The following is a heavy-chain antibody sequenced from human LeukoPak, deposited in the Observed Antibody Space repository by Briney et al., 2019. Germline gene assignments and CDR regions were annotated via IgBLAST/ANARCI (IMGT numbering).Heavy chain of an antibody. CDR2: IKQDGSEK. CDR3: ARGRGADFYYYYMDV. J-gene: IGHJ6*03. Sequence: GGSLRLSCAASGFTFSSYWMSWVRQAPGKGLEWVANIKQDGSEKYYVDSVKGRFTISRDNAKNSLYLQMNSLRADDTAVYYCARGRGADFYYYYMDVWGKGTTVTISS. D-gene: IGHD1-26*01. V-gene: IGHV3-7*03. CDR1: GFTFSSYW.